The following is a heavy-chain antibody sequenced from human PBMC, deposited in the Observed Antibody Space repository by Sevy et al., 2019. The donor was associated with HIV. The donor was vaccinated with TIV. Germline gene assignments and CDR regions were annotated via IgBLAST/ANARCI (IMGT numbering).Heavy chain of an antibody. D-gene: IGHD6-13*01. CDR3: AKGTGSSWGFDP. J-gene: IGHJ5*02. CDR2: ISGGGGST. CDR1: GFTFSSYA. V-gene: IGHV3-23*01. Sequence: GGSLRLSCAASGFTFSSYAMSWVRQAPGKGLEWVSAISGGGGSTYYADSVKGRFTISRDNSKNTLYLQMNSLRAEDTAVYYCAKGTGSSWGFDPWGQGTLVTVSS.